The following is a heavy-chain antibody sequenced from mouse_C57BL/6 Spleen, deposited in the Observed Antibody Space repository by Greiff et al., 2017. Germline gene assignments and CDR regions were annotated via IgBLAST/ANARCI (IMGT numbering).Heavy chain of an antibody. V-gene: IGHV1-15*01. CDR2: IDPETGGT. CDR1: GYTFTDYE. J-gene: IGHJ3*01. CDR3: TRGGYDLFAY. Sequence: QVQLQQSGAELVRPGASVTLSCKASGYTFTDYEMHWVKQTPVHGLEWIGAIDPETGGTAYNQKFKGKAILTADKSSSTAYMELRSLTSEDSAVYYCTRGGYDLFAYWGQGTLVTVSA. D-gene: IGHD2-3*01.